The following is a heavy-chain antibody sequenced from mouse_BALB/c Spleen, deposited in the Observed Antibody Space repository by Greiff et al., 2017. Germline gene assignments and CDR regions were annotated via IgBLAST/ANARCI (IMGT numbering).Heavy chain of an antibody. J-gene: IGHJ2*01. V-gene: IGHV5-6*01. CDR3: ARHRYSSSYPYFDY. CDR2: ISSGGSYT. D-gene: IGHD1-1*01. CDR1: GFTFSSYG. Sequence: EVKVVESGGDLVKPGGSLKLSCAASGFTFSSYGMSWVRQTPDKRLEWVATISSGGSYTYYPDSVNGRFTISRDNAKNILYLQMSSLKSEDTAMYYCARHRYSSSYPYFDYWGQGTTLTVSS.